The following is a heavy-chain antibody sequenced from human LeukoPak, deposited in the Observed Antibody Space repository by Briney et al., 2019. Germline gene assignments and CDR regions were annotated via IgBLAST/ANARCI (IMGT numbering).Heavy chain of an antibody. V-gene: IGHV3-23*01. CDR3: RFYTSGSDY. J-gene: IGHJ4*02. CDR1: GFTFSTSA. Sequence: GGSLRLSCGVFGFTFSTSAMSWVRQAPGKGLEWVSGIRASDDTTYYVNSVRGRFTVSRDNSKNTLYLQMNSLRVEDTAVYYCRFYTSGSDYWGQGTLVTVSS. D-gene: IGHD3-22*01. CDR2: IRASDDTT.